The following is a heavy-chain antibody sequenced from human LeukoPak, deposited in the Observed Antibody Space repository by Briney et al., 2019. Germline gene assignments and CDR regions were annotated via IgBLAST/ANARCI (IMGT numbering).Heavy chain of an antibody. D-gene: IGHD3-22*01. Sequence: SETLSLTCSVSGGAVSGYYWSWIRQPPGKGLEWIGYIYYSGSTNYNPSLKSRVTISVDTSKNQFSLKLSSVTAADTAVYYCARALNNDSSGYYPDYWGQGTLVTVSS. V-gene: IGHV4-59*02. CDR2: IYYSGST. CDR1: GGAVSGYY. CDR3: ARALNNDSSGYYPDY. J-gene: IGHJ4*02.